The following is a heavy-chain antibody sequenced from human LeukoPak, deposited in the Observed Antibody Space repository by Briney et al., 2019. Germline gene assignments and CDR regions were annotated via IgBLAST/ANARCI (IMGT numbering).Heavy chain of an antibody. CDR1: GGTFSSYT. Sequence: SVKVSCKASGGTFSSYTISWVRQAPGQGLEWMGRIIPILGIANYAQKFQGRVTITADKSTSTAYMELSSLRSEDTAVYYCARHEVWFGELDYYYYGMDVWGKGTTVTVSS. J-gene: IGHJ6*04. V-gene: IGHV1-69*02. CDR2: IIPILGIA. D-gene: IGHD3-10*01. CDR3: ARHEVWFGELDYYYYGMDV.